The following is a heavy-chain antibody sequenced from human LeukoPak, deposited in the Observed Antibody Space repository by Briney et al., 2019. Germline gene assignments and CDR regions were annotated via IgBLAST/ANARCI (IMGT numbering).Heavy chain of an antibody. D-gene: IGHD2-15*01. V-gene: IGHV4-61*02. CDR3: ARGGNCSGGTCYSDRGWFDP. CDR2: IYTSGST. J-gene: IGHJ5*02. Sequence: SETLSLTCTVSGGSISSSSYYWSWIRQPAGKGLEWIGRIYTSGSTNYNPSLKSRVTISVDTSKNQFSLKLSSVTAADTAVYYCARGGNCSGGTCYSDRGWFDPWGQGTLVTVSS. CDR1: GGSISSSSYY.